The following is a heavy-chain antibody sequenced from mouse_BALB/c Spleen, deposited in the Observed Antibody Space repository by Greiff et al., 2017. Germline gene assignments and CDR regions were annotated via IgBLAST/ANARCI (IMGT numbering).Heavy chain of an antibody. J-gene: IGHJ4*01. CDR3: AREGYGSSYYYAMDY. CDR2: IWGDGST. V-gene: IGHV2-6-7*01. Sequence: VQVVESGPGLVAPSQSLSITCTVSGFSLTGYGVNWVRQPPGKGLEWLGMIWGDGSTDYNSALKSRLSISKDNSKSQVLLKMNSLQTDDTARYYCAREGYGSSYYYAMDYWGQGTSVTVSS. CDR1: GFSLTGYG. D-gene: IGHD2-2*01.